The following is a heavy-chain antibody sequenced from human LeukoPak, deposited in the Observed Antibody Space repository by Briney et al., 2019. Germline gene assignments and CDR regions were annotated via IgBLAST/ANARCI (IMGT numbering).Heavy chain of an antibody. Sequence: PGGSLRLSCAASGFTVSSSYMSWVRQAPGKGLEWVSAISGAGTRTYYADSVKGRFSISRDNFQNTMYLQMNSLRAEDTAVYYCTNGRGEFGELSHDYWGQGTLVTVSS. CDR3: TNGRGEFGELSHDY. J-gene: IGHJ4*02. D-gene: IGHD3-10*01. CDR1: GFTVSSSY. V-gene: IGHV3-23*01. CDR2: ISGAGTRT.